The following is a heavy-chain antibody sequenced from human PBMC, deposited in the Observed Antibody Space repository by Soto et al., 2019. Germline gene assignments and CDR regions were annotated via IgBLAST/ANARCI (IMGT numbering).Heavy chain of an antibody. CDR2: INQAGSET. CDR3: ARESNVDRGPPKI. J-gene: IGHJ4*02. D-gene: IGHD5-12*01. V-gene: IGHV3-7*01. CDR1: GFPFSTCW. Sequence: GGSLRLSCAASGFPFSTCWMGWVRQPPGKGLEWVANINQAGSETLYVDSVRGRFTISRDNAKNSLYLQMNSLRAEDTAVYYCARESNVDRGPPKIGGQGTLVTVSS.